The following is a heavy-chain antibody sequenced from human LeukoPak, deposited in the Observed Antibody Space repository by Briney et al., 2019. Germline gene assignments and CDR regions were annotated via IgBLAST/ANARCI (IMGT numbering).Heavy chain of an antibody. Sequence: GGSLRLSCAASGFTFSSYSMNWVRQAPGKGLEWVSLIYSGGSTYYAASVKGRFTISRDNSKNTLYLQMNSLRPADTAVYYCAKGYNYAYEYWGQGTLVTVSS. D-gene: IGHD5-18*01. CDR3: AKGYNYAYEY. CDR1: GFTFSSYS. CDR2: IYSGGST. J-gene: IGHJ4*02. V-gene: IGHV3-53*01.